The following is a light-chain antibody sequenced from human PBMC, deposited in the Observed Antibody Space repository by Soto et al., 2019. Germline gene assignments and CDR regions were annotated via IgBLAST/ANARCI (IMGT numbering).Light chain of an antibody. J-gene: IGLJ3*02. CDR2: NDN. V-gene: IGLV1-44*01. Sequence: QSALTQPPSASGTPGQRVTISCCGSRSNIGSNAVSWYQQLPGTAPKLLIYNDNQRPSGVPDRFSASKSGTSASLAISGLQSEDEADYYCAAWDDSLNARGVFGGGTKLTVL. CDR3: AAWDDSLNARGV. CDR1: RSNIGSNA.